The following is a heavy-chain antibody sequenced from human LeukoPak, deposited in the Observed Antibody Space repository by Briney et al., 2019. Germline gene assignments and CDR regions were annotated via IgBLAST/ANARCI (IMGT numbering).Heavy chain of an antibody. CDR3: ASWGYSSGWPYYFDY. CDR2: INHSGGT. J-gene: IGHJ4*02. D-gene: IGHD6-19*01. Sequence: SETLSLTCAFYGGSFSGYYWSWIRQPPGKGLEWIGEINHSGGTKYNPSLKSRVTISLDTSKNQFSLKLSSVTAADTAVYYCASWGYSSGWPYYFDYWGQGTLVTVSS. CDR1: GGSFSGYY. V-gene: IGHV4-34*01.